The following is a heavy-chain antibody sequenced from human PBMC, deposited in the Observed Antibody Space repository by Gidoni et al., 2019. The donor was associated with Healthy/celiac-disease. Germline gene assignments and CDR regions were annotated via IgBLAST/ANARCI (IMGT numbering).Heavy chain of an antibody. D-gene: IGHD3-3*02. CDR1: GCTFSRYD. V-gene: IGHV3-13*04. CDR3: ARESLAGSWFDP. Sequence: EVQLVESGGGLVQPGGSLGLSCAAPGCTFSRYDMHWVRQATGKWLEGVAAIGTAGDTYYPGSVKGRFTISRENAKNSLYLQMNSLRAGDTAVYYCARESLAGSWFDPWGQGTLVTVSS. J-gene: IGHJ5*02. CDR2: IGTAGDT.